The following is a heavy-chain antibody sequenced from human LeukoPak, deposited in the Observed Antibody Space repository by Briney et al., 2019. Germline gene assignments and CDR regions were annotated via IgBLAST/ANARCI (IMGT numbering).Heavy chain of an antibody. CDR2: ISYDGSNK. Sequence: PGGSLRLSCAASGFTFSSYAMHWVRQAPGKGLEWVAVISYDGSNKYYADSVKGRFTISRDNSKNTLYLQMNSLRAEDTAVYYCARSYSSGWFSYYFDYWGQGTLVTVSS. D-gene: IGHD6-19*01. V-gene: IGHV3-30-3*01. CDR1: GFTFSSYA. CDR3: ARSYSSGWFSYYFDY. J-gene: IGHJ4*02.